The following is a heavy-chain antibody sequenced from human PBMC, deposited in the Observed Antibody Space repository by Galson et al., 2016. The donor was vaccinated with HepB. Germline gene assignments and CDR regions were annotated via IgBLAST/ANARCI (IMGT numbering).Heavy chain of an antibody. Sequence: SLRLSCAASGFTFSTFWMTWVRQAPGKGLEWVANIKQDGSGKYYVDSVKGRFTISRDNAKNSVHLQMNSLRGDDTAVYYCMSYSDAWYSGFWGQGTLVTVSS. CDR2: IKQDGSGK. J-gene: IGHJ4*02. CDR3: MSYSDAWYSGF. D-gene: IGHD6-13*01. CDR1: GFTFSTFW. V-gene: IGHV3-7*03.